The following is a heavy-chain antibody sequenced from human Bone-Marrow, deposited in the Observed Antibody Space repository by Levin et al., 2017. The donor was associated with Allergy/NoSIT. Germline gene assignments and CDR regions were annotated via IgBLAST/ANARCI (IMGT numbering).Heavy chain of an antibody. CDR3: ARERGLGSDFDY. CDR2: INWNGGST. J-gene: IGHJ4*02. Sequence: GGSLRLSCAASGFTFDDHGMSWVRQVPGKGLEWVSGINWNGGSTSYADSVKGRFTMSRDNAKNSLYLQMNSLRPEDTALYYCARERGLGSDFDYWGQGTLVTVSS. V-gene: IGHV3-20*04. CDR1: GFTFDDHG. D-gene: IGHD3-10*01.